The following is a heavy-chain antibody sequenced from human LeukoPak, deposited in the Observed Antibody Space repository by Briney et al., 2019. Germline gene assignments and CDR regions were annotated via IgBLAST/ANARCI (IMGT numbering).Heavy chain of an antibody. CDR3: ARRKGWDDSSGYPFDY. J-gene: IGHJ4*02. V-gene: IGHV1-46*01. CDR2: INPSGGST. Sequence: GASVKVSCKASGYTFTSYYMHWVRQAPGQGLEWMGIINPSGGSTSYAQKFQGRVTMTRDTSTSTVYMELSSLRSEDTAVYYCARRKGWDDSSGYPFDYWGQGTLVTVSS. CDR1: GYTFTSYY. D-gene: IGHD3-22*01.